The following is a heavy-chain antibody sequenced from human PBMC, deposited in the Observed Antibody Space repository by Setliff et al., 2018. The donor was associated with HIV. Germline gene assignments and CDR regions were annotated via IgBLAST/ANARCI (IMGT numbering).Heavy chain of an antibody. J-gene: IGHJ3*02. CDR1: GGTFSSYA. V-gene: IGHV3-30-3*01. CDR3: VRDPNSWNHRDGFDI. D-gene: IGHD1-26*01. CDR2: ISYDGSNK. Sequence: SCKASGGTFSSYAMHWVRQAPGKGLEWVAVISYDGSNKYYADPVKGRFTISRDNSKNTLYLQMNSLRAEDTAMYYCVRDPNSWNHRDGFDIWGQGTMVTVSS.